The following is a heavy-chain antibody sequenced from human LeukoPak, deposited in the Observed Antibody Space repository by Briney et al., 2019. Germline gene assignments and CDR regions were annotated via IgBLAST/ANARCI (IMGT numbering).Heavy chain of an antibody. CDR3: ARGLTGSTGFDP. D-gene: IGHD1-7*01. J-gene: IGHJ5*02. Sequence: SETLSLTCTVSGGSISNDYWGWIRQSAGKGLEWIGRIYSSGTTTYNPSLKSRVTMSVDTSKNQFSLNLNSVTAADTAVYFCARGLTGSTGFDPWGQGTLVTVSS. CDR2: IYSSGTT. V-gene: IGHV4-4*07. CDR1: GGSISNDY.